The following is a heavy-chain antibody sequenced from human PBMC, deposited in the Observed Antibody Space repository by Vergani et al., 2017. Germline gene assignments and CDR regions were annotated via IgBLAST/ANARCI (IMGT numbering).Heavy chain of an antibody. V-gene: IGHV1-3*01. J-gene: IGHJ6*02. CDR1: GYPFTSYA. CDR3: ARDWDSGYDSGCDGKDV. Sequence: VQLVQSGAEVKKPGASVKVSCKASGYPFTSYAMHCLRQPPGQRLVWMGWINAGNGNTTYSQKFQDRVTMSRDTSASTAYMELSSLRSDDTAVYYGARDWDSGYDSGCDGKDVWGQGTTVTVSS. D-gene: IGHD5-12*01. CDR2: INAGNGNT.